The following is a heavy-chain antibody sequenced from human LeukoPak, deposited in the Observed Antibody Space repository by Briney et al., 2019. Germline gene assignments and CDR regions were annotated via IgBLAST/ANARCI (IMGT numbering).Heavy chain of an antibody. D-gene: IGHD1-26*01. CDR3: ARNLGATGPHDAFDI. V-gene: IGHV3-53*01. CDR1: GFSVSSNY. Sequence: GGSLRLSRAASGFSVSSNYMSWVRQAPGKGLEWVSVIYSGANIHYADSVKGRFTISRDSSKNTLYLQMNSLRAEDTAVYYCARNLGATGPHDAFDIWGQGTMVTVSS. CDR2: IYSGANI. J-gene: IGHJ3*02.